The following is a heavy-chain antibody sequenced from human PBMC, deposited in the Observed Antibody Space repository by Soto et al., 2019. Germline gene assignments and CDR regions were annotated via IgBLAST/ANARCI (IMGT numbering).Heavy chain of an antibody. V-gene: IGHV1-18*01. CDR3: ARVPLTFGGVIVQDY. D-gene: IGHD3-16*02. J-gene: IGHJ4*02. CDR2: ISAYNGNT. Sequence: ASVKVSCKASGYTFTSYGISWVRQAPGQGLEWMGWISAYNGNTNYAQKLQGRVTMTTDTSTSTAYMELRSLRSDDTAVYYCARVPLTFGGVIVQDYWGQGTLVTVSS. CDR1: GYTFTSYG.